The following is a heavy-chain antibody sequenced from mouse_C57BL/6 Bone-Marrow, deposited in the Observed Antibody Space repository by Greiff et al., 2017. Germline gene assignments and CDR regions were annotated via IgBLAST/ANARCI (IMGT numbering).Heavy chain of an antibody. Sequence: EVKLMESGGGLVKPGGSLKLSCAASGFTFSDYGMHWVRQAPEKGLEWVAYISSGSSTIYYADTVKGRFTFSSDNAKNTLFLQVTSLRSEDTAMYYCARGYTHAYWGQGTLVTVSA. V-gene: IGHV5-17*01. J-gene: IGHJ3*01. CDR1: GFTFSDYG. CDR2: ISSGSSTI. CDR3: ARGYTHAY. D-gene: IGHD5-1-1*01.